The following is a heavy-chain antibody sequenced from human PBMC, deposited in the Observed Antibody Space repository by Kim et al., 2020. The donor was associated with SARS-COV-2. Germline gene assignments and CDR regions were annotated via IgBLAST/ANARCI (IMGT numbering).Heavy chain of an antibody. CDR3: AREESSSSGWFDP. D-gene: IGHD6-6*01. Sequence: YTPTLTRRLTISVDTSKSQFSLKLSSVTAADTAVYYCAREESSSSGWFDPWGQGTLVTVSS. J-gene: IGHJ5*02. V-gene: IGHV4-59*01.